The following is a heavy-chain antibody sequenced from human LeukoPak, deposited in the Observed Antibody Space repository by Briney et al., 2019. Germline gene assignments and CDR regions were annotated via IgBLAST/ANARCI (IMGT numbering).Heavy chain of an antibody. CDR1: GFTFDDYA. J-gene: IGHJ4*02. D-gene: IGHD3-22*01. CDR3: AKDRALVLGYYDSYYFDY. Sequence: GGSLRLSCAASGFTFDDYAMHWVRQAPGKGLEWVSGISWNSGSIGYADSVKGRFTISRDNAKNSLYLQMNSLRAEDTALYYCAKDRALVLGYYDSYYFDYWGQGTLVTVSS. CDR2: ISWNSGSI. V-gene: IGHV3-9*01.